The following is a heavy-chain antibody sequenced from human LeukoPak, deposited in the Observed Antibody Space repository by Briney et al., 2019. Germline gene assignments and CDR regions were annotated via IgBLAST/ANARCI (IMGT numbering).Heavy chain of an antibody. J-gene: IGHJ4*02. CDR2: TYYRSKWYN. CDR3: ARGGSSSWYILGYFDY. Sequence: KPSQTLSLTCAISGDSVSSNSAAWNWIRQSPSRGLEWLGRTYYRSKWYNDYAVSVKSRITINPDTSKNQFSLQLNSVTPEDTAVYYCARGGSSSWYILGYFDYWGQGTLVTVCS. CDR1: GDSVSSNSAA. V-gene: IGHV6-1*01. D-gene: IGHD6-13*01.